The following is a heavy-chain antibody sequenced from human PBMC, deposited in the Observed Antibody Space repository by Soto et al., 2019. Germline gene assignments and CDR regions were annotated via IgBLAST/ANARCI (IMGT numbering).Heavy chain of an antibody. J-gene: IGHJ4*02. CDR3: AAVGDIVATDHFDY. Sequence: SVKVSCKASGFTFTSSAVQWVRQARGQRLEWIGWIVVGSGNTNYAQKFQERVTITRDMSTSTAYMELSSLRSEDTAVYYCAAVGDIVATDHFDYWGQGTLVTVSS. CDR2: IVVGSGNT. CDR1: GFTFTSSA. V-gene: IGHV1-58*01. D-gene: IGHD5-12*01.